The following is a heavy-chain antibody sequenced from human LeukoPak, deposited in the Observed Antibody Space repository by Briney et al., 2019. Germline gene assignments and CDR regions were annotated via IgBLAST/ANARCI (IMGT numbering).Heavy chain of an antibody. CDR1: GFSVSNYY. J-gene: IGHJ6*02. Sequence: GGSLRLSCAVSGFSVSNYYMSWVRQAPGKGLEWVSLMRGSGETSYADSVKGRFTISRDDSKNTVYLQMSSLRAEDTAVYYCARPSAPWIQLWQDPLGYGMDVWGQGTTVTVSS. D-gene: IGHD5-18*01. V-gene: IGHV3-66*04. CDR2: MRGSGET. CDR3: ARPSAPWIQLWQDPLGYGMDV.